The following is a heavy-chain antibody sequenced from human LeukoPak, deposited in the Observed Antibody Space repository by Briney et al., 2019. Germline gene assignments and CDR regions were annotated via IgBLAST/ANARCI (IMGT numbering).Heavy chain of an antibody. CDR1: GFNVSSNY. D-gene: IGHD3-10*01. Sequence: GGSQRLSCEASGFNVSSNYMTWVRQAPGKGLEWVSLIYGDGTTDYADSVKGRFHISRHNSKNTLYLQMNSLRAEDTAVYYCARGIIYLDYWGQGTLVTVSS. J-gene: IGHJ4*02. CDR2: IYGDGTT. V-gene: IGHV3-53*04. CDR3: ARGIIYLDY.